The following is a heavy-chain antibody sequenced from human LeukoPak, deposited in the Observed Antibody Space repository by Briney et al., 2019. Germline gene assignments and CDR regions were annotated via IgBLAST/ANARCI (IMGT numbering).Heavy chain of an antibody. CDR3: ARYLRQPGTFYLDH. CDR1: GASISSDY. CDR2: IYYSGST. V-gene: IGHV4-59*01. J-gene: IGHJ4*02. D-gene: IGHD3-16*01. Sequence: AETLSLTCTVSGASISSDYWTWIRQPPGMGLEWIGYIYYSGSTNYNPSLKSRVTMSVDTSRNQFSLELPSVTAADSAVYYCARYLRQPGTFYLDHWGQGTLVTVSS.